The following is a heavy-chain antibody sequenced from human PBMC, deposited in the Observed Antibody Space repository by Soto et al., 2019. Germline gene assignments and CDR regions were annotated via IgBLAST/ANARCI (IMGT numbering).Heavy chain of an antibody. CDR1: GFTFSSYG. J-gene: IGHJ4*02. Sequence: VGSLRLSCAASGFTFSSYGMHWVRQAPGKGLEWVAVISYDGSNKYYADSVKGRFTISRDNSKNTLYLQMNSLRAEDTAVYYCAKDALSCSGGSCYPRDYWGQGTLVTLSS. D-gene: IGHD2-15*01. V-gene: IGHV3-30*18. CDR3: AKDALSCSGGSCYPRDY. CDR2: ISYDGSNK.